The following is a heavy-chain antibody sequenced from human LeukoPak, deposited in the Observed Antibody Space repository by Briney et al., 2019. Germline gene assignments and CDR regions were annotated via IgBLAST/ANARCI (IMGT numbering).Heavy chain of an antibody. D-gene: IGHD3-16*01. CDR3: ARASNAYGYIDF. CDR1: GFTVRTNY. V-gene: IGHV3-66*01. Sequence: GGSLRLSCEVSGFTVRTNYMSWVRQAPGKGLEWVSVLYSGGNTYNAAPVKGRLTISRDKSKNTLYLQMNSLRAEDTAVYSCARASNAYGYIDFGGQGTLLTVSS. CDR2: LYSGGNT. J-gene: IGHJ4*02.